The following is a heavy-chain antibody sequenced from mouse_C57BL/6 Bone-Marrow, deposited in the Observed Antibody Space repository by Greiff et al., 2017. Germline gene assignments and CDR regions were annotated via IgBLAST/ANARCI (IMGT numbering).Heavy chain of an antibody. Sequence: EVKLVESGGGLVQPGESLKLSCESNEYEFPSHDMSWVRKTPEKRLELVAAINSDGGSTYYPDTMERRFIISRDNTKKTLYLQMSSLRSEDTALYYCERIYYYGSSYPAWFAYWGQGTLVTVSA. CDR3: ERIYYYGSSYPAWFAY. D-gene: IGHD1-1*01. CDR2: INSDGGST. J-gene: IGHJ3*01. CDR1: EYEFPSHD. V-gene: IGHV5-2*01.